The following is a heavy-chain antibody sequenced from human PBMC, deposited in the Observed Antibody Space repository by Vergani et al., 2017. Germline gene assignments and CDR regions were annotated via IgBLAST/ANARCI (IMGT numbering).Heavy chain of an antibody. CDR3: ARLSYDTTPDLQGGYDC. V-gene: IGHV3-23*01. Sequence: EVQLLQSGGGVIQPGGSVRLSCAASGFTFNACLMTWVRQAPGKGLEWVSAISARYPSTYYADSVKGRFTISRDNSKNMLYLQMNSLRAEDTAVYYCARLSYDTTPDLQGGYDCWGQGTLVSVSS. CDR2: ISARYPST. J-gene: IGHJ4*02. CDR1: GFTFNACL. D-gene: IGHD3-22*01.